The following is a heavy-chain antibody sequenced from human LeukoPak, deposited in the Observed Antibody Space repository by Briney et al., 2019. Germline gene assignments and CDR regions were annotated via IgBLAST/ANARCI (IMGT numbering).Heavy chain of an antibody. CDR3: ARLYYYDSSGYYPYYYYMDV. Sequence: GASVKVSCKASGYTFTGYYMHWVRQAPGQGLEWMGWINPNSGGTNYAQKFQGRVTMTRDTSISTAYMELSRLRSDDTAVYYCARLYYYDSSGYYPYYYYMDVWGKGTTVTVSS. CDR1: GYTFTGYY. V-gene: IGHV1-2*02. CDR2: INPNSGGT. J-gene: IGHJ6*03. D-gene: IGHD3-22*01.